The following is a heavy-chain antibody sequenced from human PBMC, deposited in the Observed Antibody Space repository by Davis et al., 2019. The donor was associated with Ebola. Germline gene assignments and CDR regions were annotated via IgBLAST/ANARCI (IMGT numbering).Heavy chain of an antibody. CDR1: GFTFSTYW. J-gene: IGHJ2*01. CDR3: VRDPALVVTGGGWFFGL. CDR2: IKTDGSEE. Sequence: GGSLRLSCAASGFTFSTYWMSWVRQAPGKGLEWVANIKTDGSEEQYVDSVKGRFSMSRDNAKNSLSLQLDSLRDEDTAVYYCVRDPALVVTGGGWFFGLWGRGTLVTVSS. V-gene: IGHV3-7*01. D-gene: IGHD2-21*02.